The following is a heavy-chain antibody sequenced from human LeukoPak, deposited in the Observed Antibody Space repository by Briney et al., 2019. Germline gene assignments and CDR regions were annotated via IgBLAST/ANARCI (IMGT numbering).Heavy chain of an antibody. D-gene: IGHD3-22*01. Sequence: SVKVSCKASGGTFSSYAISWVRQAPGQGLEWMGRIIPILGIANYAQKFQGRVTMTEDTSTDTAYMELSSLRSEDTAVYYCATESSWDDSSGYFNYWGQGTLATVSS. V-gene: IGHV1-69*04. CDR3: ATESSWDDSSGYFNY. J-gene: IGHJ4*02. CDR2: IIPILGIA. CDR1: GGTFSSYA.